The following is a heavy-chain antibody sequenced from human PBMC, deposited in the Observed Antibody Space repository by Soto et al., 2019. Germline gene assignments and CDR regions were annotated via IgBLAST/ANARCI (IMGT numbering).Heavy chain of an antibody. CDR3: AREINCSGGRCGVFDY. CDR1: GYTFTSYA. CDR2: INAGNGNT. D-gene: IGHD2-15*01. J-gene: IGHJ4*02. V-gene: IGHV1-3*01. Sequence: ASVKVSCKASGYTFTSYAMHWVRQAPGQRLGWMGWINAGNGNTKYSQKFQGRVTITRDTSASTAYMELSSLRSEDTAVYYCAREINCSGGRCGVFDYWGQGTLVTVSS.